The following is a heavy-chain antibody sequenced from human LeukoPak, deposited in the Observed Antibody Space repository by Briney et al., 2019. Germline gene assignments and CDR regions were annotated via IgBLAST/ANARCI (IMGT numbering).Heavy chain of an antibody. J-gene: IGHJ5*02. CDR3: ARGRLDGGYSYLDWFDP. D-gene: IGHD5-18*01. CDR2: ISSSSTYI. V-gene: IGHV3-21*01. CDR1: GFTFSTYS. Sequence: PGGSLRLSCTASGFTFSTYSMTWVRQAPGRGLEWVSSISSSSTYIYYADPVKGRFTISRDNAKNSLYLQMSSLTADDTAVYYCARGRLDGGYSYLDWFDPWGPGTLVTVSS.